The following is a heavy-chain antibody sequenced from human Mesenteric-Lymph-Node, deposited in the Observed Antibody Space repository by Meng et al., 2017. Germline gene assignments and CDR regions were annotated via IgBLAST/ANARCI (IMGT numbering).Heavy chain of an antibody. CDR1: GASISSGGNY. V-gene: IGHV4-31*03. D-gene: IGHD1-26*01. J-gene: IGHJ2*01. CDR3: ARDPIVGTTKHWYFDL. CDR2: IYDSGNT. Sequence: SETLSLTCTVSGASISSGGNYWSWIRRHPGKGLEWIGYIYDSGNTYYNPSLKSRVSISVDTSKQQFSLKLSSVTAADTAVYYCARDPIVGTTKHWYFDLWGRGTLVTVSS.